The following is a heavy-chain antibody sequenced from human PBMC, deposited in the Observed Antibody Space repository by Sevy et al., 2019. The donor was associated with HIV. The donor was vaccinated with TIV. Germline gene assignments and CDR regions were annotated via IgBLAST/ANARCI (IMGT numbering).Heavy chain of an antibody. J-gene: IGHJ4*02. Sequence: GGSLRLSCAASGFTFSSYGMHWVRQAPGKGLEWVAVIWYDGSNKYYADSVKGRFTISRDNSKNTLYLQMNSLRAEDTLLYNGARDWGGGGATTNFDYWGQGTLVTVSS. CDR1: GFTFSSYG. CDR3: ARDWGGGGATTNFDY. D-gene: IGHD1-26*01. CDR2: IWYDGSNK. V-gene: IGHV3-33*01.